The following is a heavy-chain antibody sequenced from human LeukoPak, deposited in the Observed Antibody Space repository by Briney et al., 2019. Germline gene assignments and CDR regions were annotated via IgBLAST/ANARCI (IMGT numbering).Heavy chain of an antibody. D-gene: IGHD3-9*01. V-gene: IGHV1-58*01. Sequence: GTSVTVSCKASGFTFTSSAVQWVRQARGQRLEWIGWIVVGSVNTNYAQKFQERVTITRDTSTSTAYMELRSLRSDDTAVYYCARVPGSYDILTGYYFRANSYFDYWGQGTLVTVSS. CDR1: GFTFTSSA. CDR3: ARVPGSYDILTGYYFRANSYFDY. J-gene: IGHJ4*02. CDR2: IVVGSVNT.